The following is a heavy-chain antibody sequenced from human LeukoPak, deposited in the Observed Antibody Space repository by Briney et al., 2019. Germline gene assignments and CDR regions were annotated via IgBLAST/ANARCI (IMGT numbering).Heavy chain of an antibody. CDR3: AKDYDFWSGYMDY. Sequence: GGSLRLSCAASGFTFSNYGMHWVRQAPGRGLEWVSAISGSGGSTYYADSVKGRLTISRDNSKNTLYLQMNSLRAEDTAVYYCAKDYDFWSGYMDYWGQGTLVTVSS. J-gene: IGHJ4*02. V-gene: IGHV3-23*01. D-gene: IGHD3-3*01. CDR2: ISGSGGST. CDR1: GFTFSNYG.